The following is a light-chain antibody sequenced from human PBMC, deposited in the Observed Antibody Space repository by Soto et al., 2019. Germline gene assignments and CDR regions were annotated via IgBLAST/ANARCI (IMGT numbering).Light chain of an antibody. CDR2: GAS. CDR3: QQYGSSGT. CDR1: QSINTN. V-gene: IGKV3-20*01. J-gene: IGKJ1*01. Sequence: EIVLTQSPATLSLSPGERATLSCRASQSINTNLAWFQLKPGQAPRLLIYGASNRATGIPDRFSGSGSGTDFTLTISRLEPEDFAVYYCQQYGSSGTFGQGTKV.